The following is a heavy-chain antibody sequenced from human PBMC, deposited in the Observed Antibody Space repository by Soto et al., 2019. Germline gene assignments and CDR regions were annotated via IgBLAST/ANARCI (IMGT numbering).Heavy chain of an antibody. CDR3: AAAIAHYYDSSGYYLDAFDI. CDR2: IVVGSGNT. V-gene: IGHV1-58*01. J-gene: IGHJ3*02. Sequence: QMQLVQSGPEVKKPGTSVKVSCKASGFTFTSSAVQWVRQARGQRLEWIGWIVVGSGNTNYAQKFQERVTITRDRSTSTAYMELSSLRSEDTAVYYCAAAIAHYYDSSGYYLDAFDIWGQGTMVTVSS. D-gene: IGHD3-22*01. CDR1: GFTFTSSA.